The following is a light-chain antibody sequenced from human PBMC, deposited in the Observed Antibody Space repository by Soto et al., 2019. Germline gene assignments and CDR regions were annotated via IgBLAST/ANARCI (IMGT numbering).Light chain of an antibody. CDR1: QSVSSS. CDR2: DAS. CDR3: QYHNYVLS. Sequence: EIVLTQSPATLSLSPGERATLSCRASQSVSSSLAWYRQKPGQAPRLLIYDASNRATGIPARFSGSGSGTDFTLTISSLEPEDFAVYYCQYHNYVLSFGGGTKVEIK. V-gene: IGKV3-11*01. J-gene: IGKJ4*01.